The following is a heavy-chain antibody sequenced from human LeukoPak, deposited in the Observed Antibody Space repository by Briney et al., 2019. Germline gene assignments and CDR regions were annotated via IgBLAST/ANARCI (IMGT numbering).Heavy chain of an antibody. D-gene: IGHD6-13*01. J-gene: IGHJ4*02. CDR2: ISGSGGST. CDR3: AKEGYSSSNFDY. Sequence: TGGSLRLSCAASGFTFSSYAMSWVRQAPGKGLEWVSAISGSGGSTYYADSVKGRFTISRDNAKNSLYLQMNSLRAEDTAVYYCAKEGYSSSNFDYWGQGTLVTVSS. V-gene: IGHV3-23*01. CDR1: GFTFSSYA.